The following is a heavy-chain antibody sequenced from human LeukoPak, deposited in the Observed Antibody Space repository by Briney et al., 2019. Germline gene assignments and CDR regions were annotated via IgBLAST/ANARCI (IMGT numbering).Heavy chain of an antibody. CDR1: GFTLSSYW. V-gene: IGHV3-7*01. Sequence: GGSLRLSCAASGFTLSSYWMSWVRQAPGKGLEWVANIKQDGSEKYYVDSVKGRFTISRDNAKNSLYLQMNSLRAEDTAVYYCARSPGHDAFDIWGQGTMVTVSS. J-gene: IGHJ3*02. CDR2: IKQDGSEK. D-gene: IGHD7-27*01. CDR3: ARSPGHDAFDI.